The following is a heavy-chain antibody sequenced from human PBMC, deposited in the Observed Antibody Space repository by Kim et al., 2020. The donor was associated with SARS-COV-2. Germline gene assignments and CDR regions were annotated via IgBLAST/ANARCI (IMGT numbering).Heavy chain of an antibody. J-gene: IGHJ6*02. CDR2: ISVYNGNT. CDR3: ARLGMAVAGDYSYYYGMDV. D-gene: IGHD6-19*01. CDR1: GYAFNSYA. V-gene: IGHV1-18*01. Sequence: ASVKVSCKASGYAFNSYAISWVRRAPGQRLEWVGWISVYNGNTKYAQKFQGRVTMTTDTSTGIAYMELRSLRPDDTAMYYCARLGMAVAGDYSYYYGMDVWGQGTTVTVSS.